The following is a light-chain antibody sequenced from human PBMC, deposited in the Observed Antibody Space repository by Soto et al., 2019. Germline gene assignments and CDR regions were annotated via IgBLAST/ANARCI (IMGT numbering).Light chain of an antibody. Sequence: DIVMTQSPDSLAVSLGERATINCKSSQSVLYSPNNKNYVAWYQQKPGQPPKLLVSWASTRESGVPDRVSGSGSGTDLTLTISSLQAEDVAVYYCQQYHSASQTFGQGTRVEIK. CDR1: QSVLYSPNNKNY. CDR3: QQYHSASQT. CDR2: WAS. V-gene: IGKV4-1*01. J-gene: IGKJ1*01.